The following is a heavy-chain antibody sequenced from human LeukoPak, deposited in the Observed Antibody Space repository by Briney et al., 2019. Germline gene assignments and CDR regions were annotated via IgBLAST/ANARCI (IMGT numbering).Heavy chain of an antibody. CDR1: GGSISSSSYY. D-gene: IGHD3-3*01. Sequence: SEXXSLTCTVSGGSISSSSYYWGWIRQPPGRGREWVGSIYYSALTYYHPSLKSRVTISVHTSKNQFSLKLSSVTAADTAVYYCARHWDNYDFWSGYSFDPWGQGTLVTVSS. CDR2: IYYSALT. J-gene: IGHJ5*02. CDR3: ARHWDNYDFWSGYSFDP. V-gene: IGHV4-39*01.